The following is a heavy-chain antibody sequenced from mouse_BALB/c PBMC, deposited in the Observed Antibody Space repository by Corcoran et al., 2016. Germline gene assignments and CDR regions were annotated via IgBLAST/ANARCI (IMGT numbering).Heavy chain of an antibody. Sequence: QIQLVQSGPELKKPGETVKISCKASGYTFTNYGMNWVKQAPGKGLKWMGWINTYTGEPTYADDFKGRFAFSLETSASTAYLQINNLKNEDTATYFCVRWGGNYYFDYWGQGTTLTVSS. CDR3: VRWGGNYYFDY. V-gene: IGHV9-3-1*01. CDR1: GYTFTNYG. CDR2: INTYTGEP. D-gene: IGHD2-1*01. J-gene: IGHJ2*01.